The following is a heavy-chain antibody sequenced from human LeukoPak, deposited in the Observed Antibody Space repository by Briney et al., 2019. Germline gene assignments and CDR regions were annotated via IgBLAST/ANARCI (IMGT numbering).Heavy chain of an antibody. D-gene: IGHD3-3*01. Sequence: GGSLRLSCAASGFTFDDYAMHWVRQAPGKGLEWVSGISWNSGSIGYADSVKGRFTISRDNSKNTLYLQMNSLRAEDTAVYYCAKDRNSYYDFWSGYSSFDYWGQGTLVTVSS. CDR3: AKDRNSYYDFWSGYSSFDY. V-gene: IGHV3-9*01. CDR2: ISWNSGSI. J-gene: IGHJ4*02. CDR1: GFTFDDYA.